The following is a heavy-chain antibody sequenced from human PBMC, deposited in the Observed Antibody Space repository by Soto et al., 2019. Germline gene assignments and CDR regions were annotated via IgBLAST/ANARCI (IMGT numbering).Heavy chain of an antibody. V-gene: IGHV3-33*03. CDR2: IWYDGNKK. CDR3: VVDTSGLLDY. CDR1: GFTFSSNG. J-gene: IGHJ4*02. D-gene: IGHD3-22*01. Sequence: SGGSLRLSCAASGFTFSSNGMHWVRQAPGKGLEWVAVIWYDGNKKYYGDSVRGRLTISRDNSKNTLYLEMNSLRAEDTAVYYCVVDTSGLLDYWGQGTQVTVSS.